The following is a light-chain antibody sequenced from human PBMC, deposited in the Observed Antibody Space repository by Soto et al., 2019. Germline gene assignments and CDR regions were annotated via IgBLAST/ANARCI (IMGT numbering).Light chain of an antibody. V-gene: IGKV3-15*01. CDR2: GAY. CDR1: QSVSGN. Sequence: EIVMTQSPATLSVSPRERAALSCRASQSVSGNLAWYQQTPGQAPRLLIYGAYTRATSIPARFSGSGFGTEFTLTISSLKSEDFAVYYCQQYNYRPPAFGQGTRLEIK. J-gene: IGKJ5*01. CDR3: QQYNYRPPA.